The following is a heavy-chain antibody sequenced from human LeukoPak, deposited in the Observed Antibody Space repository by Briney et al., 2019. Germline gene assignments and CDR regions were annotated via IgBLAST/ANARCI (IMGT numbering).Heavy chain of an antibody. V-gene: IGHV3-9*01. Sequence: GRSLRLSCAASGFTFDDYAMHWVRQAPGKGLEWVSGISWNSGSIGYADSVKGRFTISRDNAKNSLYLQMNSLRAEDTALYYCARAGITMVRGVSDYWGQGTLVTVSS. CDR1: GFTFDDYA. J-gene: IGHJ4*02. D-gene: IGHD3-10*01. CDR3: ARAGITMVRGVSDY. CDR2: ISWNSGSI.